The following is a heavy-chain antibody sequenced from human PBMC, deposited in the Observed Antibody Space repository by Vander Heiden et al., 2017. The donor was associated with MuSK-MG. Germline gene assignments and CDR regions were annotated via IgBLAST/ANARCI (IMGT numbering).Heavy chain of an antibody. J-gene: IGHJ4*02. CDR3: AKRTD. V-gene: IGHV3-23*01. CDR2: IGPNGGST. Sequence: EVQLLESGGGLVQPGGSLRLSCEASGFTFSSYAMHWVRQAPGQGLEGVSGIGPNGGSTNYADSVKGRFTISRDNSKNTVSLQMNSLRAEDTAVYYCAKRTDWGQGTLVTVSS. CDR1: GFTFSSYA.